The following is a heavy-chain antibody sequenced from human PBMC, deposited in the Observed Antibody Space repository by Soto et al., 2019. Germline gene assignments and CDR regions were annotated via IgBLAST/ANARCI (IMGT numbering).Heavy chain of an antibody. D-gene: IGHD1-7*01. CDR1: GFAVSSNY. V-gene: IGHV3-66*01. CDR2: IHSGGDT. CDR3: ARSRTGITYGGMDV. Sequence: EVQLVESGGDLVQPGGSLRLSCAASGFAVSSNYMTWVRQAPGKGLEWVSVIHSGGDTHYADSVRGRFTISRDNSKNTLYLQMNSLGAEDTAVYYCARSRTGITYGGMDVWGQGTTVTVSS. J-gene: IGHJ6*02.